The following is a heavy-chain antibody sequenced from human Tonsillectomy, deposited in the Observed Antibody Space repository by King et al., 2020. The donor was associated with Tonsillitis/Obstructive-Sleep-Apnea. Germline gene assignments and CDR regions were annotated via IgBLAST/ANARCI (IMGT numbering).Heavy chain of an antibody. CDR2: IYPGDSDT. D-gene: IGHD1-14*01. J-gene: IGHJ6*03. V-gene: IGHV5-51*01. Sequence: VQLVDSGAEVKKPGESLKISCKGSGYSFTSYWIGWVRQMPGKGLEWMGIIYPGDSDTRYSPSFQGQVTISADKSISTAYLQWSSLKASDTAMYYCARQTGGSKGTKTNYYYYYMDVWGKGTTVTVSS. CDR1: GYSFTSYW. CDR3: ARQTGGSKGTKTNYYYYYMDV.